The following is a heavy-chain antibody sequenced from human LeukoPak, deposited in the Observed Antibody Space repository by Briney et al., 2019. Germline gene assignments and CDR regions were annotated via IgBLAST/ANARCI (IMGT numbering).Heavy chain of an antibody. CDR2: IYRDDDK. Sequence: SGPTLVNPTQTLTLTCTFSGFSLSTSGVGVGWIRQPPGKALKWLALIYRDDDKRHNPFLKSRLTITKDTSKNQVVLTMTNTDPVDTATYYCAHRRSGYNFNDGDFDYWGQGTLVTVSS. V-gene: IGHV2-5*02. CDR3: AHRRSGYNFNDGDFDY. J-gene: IGHJ4*02. CDR1: GFSLSTSGVG. D-gene: IGHD3-22*01.